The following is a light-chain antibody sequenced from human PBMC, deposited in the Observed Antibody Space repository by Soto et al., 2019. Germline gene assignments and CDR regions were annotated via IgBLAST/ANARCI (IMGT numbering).Light chain of an antibody. CDR3: QQYDKWTIT. J-gene: IGKJ5*01. V-gene: IGKV3-15*01. CDR1: QSVSSN. Sequence: ELVMTQSPATLSVSPGEGATLSCRASQSVSSNLAWYQQKPGQAPRLLICGVSSRATGIPARFSGSGSGTEFTLTISSLQSEDFAVYYCQQYDKWTITFGQGTRLEIK. CDR2: GVS.